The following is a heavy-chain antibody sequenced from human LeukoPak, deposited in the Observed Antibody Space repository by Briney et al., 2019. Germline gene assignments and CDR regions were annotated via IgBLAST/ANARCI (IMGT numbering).Heavy chain of an antibody. D-gene: IGHD4-23*01. Sequence: SETLSLTCTVSGGSISSYYWSWIRQPSGKGLEWIGYIYYSGSTNYNPSLKSRVTISVDTSKNQFSLKLSSVTAADTAVYYCARHGDGGNSYDYWGQGTLVTVSS. V-gene: IGHV4-59*08. J-gene: IGHJ4*02. CDR1: GGSISSYY. CDR2: IYYSGST. CDR3: ARHGDGGNSYDY.